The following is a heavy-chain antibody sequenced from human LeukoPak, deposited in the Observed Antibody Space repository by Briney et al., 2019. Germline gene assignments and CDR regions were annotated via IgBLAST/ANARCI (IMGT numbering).Heavy chain of an antibody. J-gene: IGHJ3*02. CDR3: ANLRAPNYYDSSGYFANDAFDI. Sequence: GGSLRLSCAASGFTFSSYGMHWVRQAPGKGLEWVAVISYDGSNKYYADSVKGRFTISRDNSKNTLYLQMNSLRAEDTAVYYCANLRAPNYYDSSGYFANDAFDIWGQGTMITVSS. CDR1: GFTFSSYG. V-gene: IGHV3-30*18. D-gene: IGHD3-22*01. CDR2: ISYDGSNK.